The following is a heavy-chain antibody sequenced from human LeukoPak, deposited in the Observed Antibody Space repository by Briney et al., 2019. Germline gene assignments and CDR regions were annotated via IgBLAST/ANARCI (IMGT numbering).Heavy chain of an antibody. CDR1: GGSFSDYY. Sequence: ETLSLTCVVYGGSFSDYYWSWVRQAPGKGLEWVSAISGSGGSTYYADSVKGRFTISRDNSKNTLYLQMNSLRAEDTAVYYCANGGDYDSSGSYDYWGQGTLVTVSS. J-gene: IGHJ4*02. V-gene: IGHV3-23*01. D-gene: IGHD3-22*01. CDR3: ANGGDYDSSGSYDY. CDR2: ISGSGGST.